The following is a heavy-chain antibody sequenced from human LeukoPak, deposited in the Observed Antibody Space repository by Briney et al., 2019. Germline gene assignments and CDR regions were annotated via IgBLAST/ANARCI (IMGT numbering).Heavy chain of an antibody. Sequence: PSETLSLTCTISGGSVTSGSYYWSWVRQPPEKGLEWVGYIYYTGSTDYNPSLKSRVTISVEASKKQFSLKLRSVTAAATAIYYCATSLVSYFYFDVWGKGTTVTVSS. D-gene: IGHD5/OR15-5a*01. V-gene: IGHV4-61*01. CDR3: ATSLVSYFYFDV. CDR1: GGSVTSGSYY. J-gene: IGHJ6*03. CDR2: IYYTGST.